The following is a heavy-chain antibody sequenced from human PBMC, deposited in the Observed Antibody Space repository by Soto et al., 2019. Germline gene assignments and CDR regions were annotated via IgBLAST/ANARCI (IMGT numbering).Heavy chain of an antibody. D-gene: IGHD6-19*01. Sequence: EVQLVESGGGLVQPGGSLRLSCAASGFTFSGYWMHWVRQSPGKGLVWVSRLNSDGSITSYADSVKGRFTISRDNAKTTLYLQMNSLRAEDTAVYFCARGGAYNGGWFSWGPGTLVTVSS. J-gene: IGHJ4*02. V-gene: IGHV3-74*01. CDR3: ARGGAYNGGWFS. CDR1: GFTFSGYW. CDR2: LNSDGSIT.